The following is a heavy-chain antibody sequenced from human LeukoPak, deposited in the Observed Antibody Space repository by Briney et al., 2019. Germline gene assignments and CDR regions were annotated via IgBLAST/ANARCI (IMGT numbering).Heavy chain of an antibody. CDR3: AKAEGSVLSYFDY. CDR2: IRYDGSNK. Sequence: PGRSLRLSCAASGFTFSSYGMHWVRQAPGKGLEWVAFIRYDGSNKYYADSVKGRFTISRDNSKNTLYLQMNSLRAEDTAVYYCAKAEGSVLSYFDYWGQGTLVTVSS. D-gene: IGHD5/OR15-5a*01. V-gene: IGHV3-30*02. J-gene: IGHJ4*02. CDR1: GFTFSSYG.